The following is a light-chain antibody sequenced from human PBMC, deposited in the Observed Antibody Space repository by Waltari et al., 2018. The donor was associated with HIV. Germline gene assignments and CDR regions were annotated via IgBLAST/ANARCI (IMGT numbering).Light chain of an antibody. J-gene: IGKJ4*01. V-gene: IGKV1-9*01. CDR1: QGISSY. CDR2: AAS. Sequence: DIQLTQSPSILSASVGDRVTITCRTSQGISSYLAWYQQKPGKGPKLLIYAASTLQSGVPSRFSGSGSGTEFTLTISSLQPEDFATYYCQQLESYTQISFGGGTKVGIK. CDR3: QQLESYTQIS.